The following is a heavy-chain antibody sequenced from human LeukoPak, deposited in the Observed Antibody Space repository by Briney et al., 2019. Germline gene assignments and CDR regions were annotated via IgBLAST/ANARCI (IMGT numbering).Heavy chain of an antibody. CDR3: ARAPLLWFGGGDAFDI. CDR1: GYTFTGYY. V-gene: IGHV1-2*04. CDR2: INPNSGGT. D-gene: IGHD3-10*01. J-gene: IGHJ3*02. Sequence: ASVKVSCKASGYTFTGYYMHWVRQAPGQGLEWMGWINPNSGGTNYAQKFQGWVTMTRDTSISTAYMELSRLRSDDTAVYDCARAPLLWFGGGDAFDIWGQGTMVTVSS.